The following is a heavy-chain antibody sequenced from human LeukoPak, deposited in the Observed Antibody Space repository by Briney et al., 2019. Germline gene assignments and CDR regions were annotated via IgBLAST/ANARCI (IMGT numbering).Heavy chain of an antibody. J-gene: IGHJ3*02. V-gene: IGHV1-18*01. D-gene: IGHD3-16*01. CDR2: ISAYNGNT. CDR3: ATHLGGGSIRSGAFDI. Sequence: ASVKVSCKASGYTFTSYGISWVRQAPGQGLEWMGWISAYNGNTNYAQKLQGRVTMTTDTSTSTAYMELRSLRFDDTAVYYCATHLGGGSIRSGAFDIWGQGTMVTVSS. CDR1: GYTFTSYG.